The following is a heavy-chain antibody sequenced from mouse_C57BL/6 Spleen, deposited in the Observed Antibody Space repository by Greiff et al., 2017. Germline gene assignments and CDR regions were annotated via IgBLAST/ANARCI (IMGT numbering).Heavy chain of an antibody. Sequence: QVHVKQSGAELVKPGASGKISCKASGYTFTDYYINWVKQRPGQGLEWIGKIGPGSGSTYYNEKFKGKATLTADKSSSTAYMQLSSLTSEDSAVYFCARRAAYYSPYYFDYWGQGTTLTVSS. CDR2: IGPGSGST. J-gene: IGHJ2*01. CDR1: GYTFTDYY. D-gene: IGHD2-12*01. V-gene: IGHV1-77*01. CDR3: ARRAAYYSPYYFDY.